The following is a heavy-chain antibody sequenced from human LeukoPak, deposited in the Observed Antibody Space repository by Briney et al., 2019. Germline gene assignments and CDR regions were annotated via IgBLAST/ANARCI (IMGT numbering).Heavy chain of an antibody. Sequence: PGGSLRLSCAASGFTFSSHTMNWVRQAPGKGLEWISYISSSGSTMYYADSVRGRFTISRENAQNSLYLQMNSLRAEDTAVYYCARENYWNYLACYYYYLDVWGKGTTVTVSS. CDR1: GFTFSSHT. V-gene: IGHV3-48*01. CDR2: ISSSGSTM. CDR3: ARENYWNYLACYYYYLDV. D-gene: IGHD1-7*01. J-gene: IGHJ6*03.